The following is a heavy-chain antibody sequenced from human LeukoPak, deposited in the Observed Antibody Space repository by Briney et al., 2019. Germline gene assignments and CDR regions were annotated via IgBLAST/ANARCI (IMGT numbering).Heavy chain of an antibody. CDR1: GFTFNTYS. CDR2: ISSSSTYI. CDR3: AKGGLRVTDY. J-gene: IGHJ4*02. Sequence: GGSLRLSCAASGFTFNTYSMNWVRQAPGKGLKWVSSISSSSTYIYYADSVKGRFTISRDNAKNSLYLQMNSLRAEDTAVYYCAKGGLRVTDYWGQGTLVTVSS. V-gene: IGHV3-21*01. D-gene: IGHD5/OR15-5a*01.